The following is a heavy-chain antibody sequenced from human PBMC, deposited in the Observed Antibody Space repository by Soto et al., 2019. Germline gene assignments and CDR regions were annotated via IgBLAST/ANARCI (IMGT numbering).Heavy chain of an antibody. Sequence: QVQLVESGGGVVQPGRSLRLSCAASGFTFSSYAMHWVRQAPGKGLAWVAVISYDGSNKYYADSVKGRFTISRDNSKNTLYLQMNSLRAEDTAVYYCARGSGWPDYFGMDVWGQGTTVTVSS. CDR2: ISYDGSNK. J-gene: IGHJ6*02. CDR1: GFTFSSYA. CDR3: ARGSGWPDYFGMDV. D-gene: IGHD6-19*01. V-gene: IGHV3-30-3*01.